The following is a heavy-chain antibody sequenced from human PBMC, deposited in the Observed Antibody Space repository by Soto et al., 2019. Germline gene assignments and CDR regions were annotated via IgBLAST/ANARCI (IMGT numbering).Heavy chain of an antibody. Sequence: EVQLVESGGGLVKPGGSLRLSCAASGFTFSSYSMNWVRQAPGKGLEWVSSISSSSSYIYYADSVKGRFTISRDNAKNSLSMQMNSLRAEDTAVYYCARDLYGSSTSGDPYGMDVWGQGTMVTVSS. CDR3: ARDLYGSSTSGDPYGMDV. D-gene: IGHD2-2*01. CDR2: ISSSSSYI. V-gene: IGHV3-21*01. CDR1: GFTFSSYS. J-gene: IGHJ6*02.